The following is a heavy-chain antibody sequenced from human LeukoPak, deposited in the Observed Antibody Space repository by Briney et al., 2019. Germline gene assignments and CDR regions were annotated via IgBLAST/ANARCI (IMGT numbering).Heavy chain of an antibody. V-gene: IGHV1-69*13. CDR2: IIPIFGTA. CDR1: GGTFSSYA. CDR3: ARPRGPYSSGWYNWFDP. D-gene: IGHD6-19*01. J-gene: IGHJ5*02. Sequence: ASVKVSCKASGGTFSSYAISWVRQAPGQGLEWMGGIIPIFGTANYAQKFQGRVTITADESTSTAYMELSSLRSEDAAVYYCARPRGPYSSGWYNWFDPWGQGTLVTVSS.